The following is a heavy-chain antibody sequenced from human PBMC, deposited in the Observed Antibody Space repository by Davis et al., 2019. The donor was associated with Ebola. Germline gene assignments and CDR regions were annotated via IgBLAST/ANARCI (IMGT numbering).Heavy chain of an antibody. V-gene: IGHV1-3*01. CDR3: ARGLIQGGGWWFDP. Sequence: ASVKVSCKASGYTFTSYAMHWVRQAPGQRLEWMGWINPHNGNTNYAQNVQGRVTMTTDTSTSTAYMEVGSLRSDDTAVYYCARGLIQGGGWWFDPWGQGTLVTVSS. D-gene: IGHD3-16*01. CDR1: GYTFTSYA. J-gene: IGHJ5*02. CDR2: INPHNGNT.